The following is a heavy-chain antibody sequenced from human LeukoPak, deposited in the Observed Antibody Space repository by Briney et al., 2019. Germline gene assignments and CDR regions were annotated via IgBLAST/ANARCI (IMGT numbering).Heavy chain of an antibody. Sequence: TGGSLRLSCAASGFTFSSYWMSWVRQAPGKGLEWVANIKQDGSEKYYVDSVKGRFTISRDNAKNSLYLQMNSLRAEDTAVYYCARAQGVTMVRGVSYYMDVWGKGTTVTVSS. J-gene: IGHJ6*03. D-gene: IGHD3-10*01. V-gene: IGHV3-7*01. CDR3: ARAQGVTMVRGVSYYMDV. CDR1: GFTFSSYW. CDR2: IKQDGSEK.